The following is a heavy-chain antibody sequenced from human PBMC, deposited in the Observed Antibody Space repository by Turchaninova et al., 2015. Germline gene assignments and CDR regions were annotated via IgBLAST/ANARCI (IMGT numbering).Heavy chain of an antibody. J-gene: IGHJ3*02. CDR3: ARGNRPDQYSWNYETGGAFDI. V-gene: IGHV1-18*04. CDR1: GYTFTSYG. CDR2: INTYNPNT. D-gene: IGHD1-7*01. Sequence: ASGYTFTSYGISWVRQAPGQGLEWMGWINTYNPNTNYAQKFQGRVTVTTDTSTSTAYMELRSLRYEDTAVYYCARGNRPDQYSWNYETGGAFDIWGQGTMVTVSS.